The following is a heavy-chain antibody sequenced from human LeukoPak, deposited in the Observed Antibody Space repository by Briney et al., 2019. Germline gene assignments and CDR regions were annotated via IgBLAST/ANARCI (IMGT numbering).Heavy chain of an antibody. CDR2: IYYSGST. CDR3: ARLENEDYFDY. CDR1: GGSISSYY. J-gene: IGHJ4*02. D-gene: IGHD1-1*01. Sequence: LETLSLTCTVSGGSISSYYWSWIRQPPGKGLEWIGCIYYSGSTNYNPSLKSRVTISVDTSKNQFSLKLSSVTAADTAVYYCARLENEDYFDYWGQGTLVTVSS. V-gene: IGHV4-59*08.